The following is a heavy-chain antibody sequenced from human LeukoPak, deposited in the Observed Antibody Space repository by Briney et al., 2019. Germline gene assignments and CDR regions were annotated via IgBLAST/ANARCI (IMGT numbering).Heavy chain of an antibody. Sequence: GGSLRLSCAASGFTFSDYDIHWVRQATGKGLEWVSAIGTAGDAYYTGSVKGRFTISRENAKNSLYLQMNSLRAGDTAVYYCARVAKERVGGVYYFDYWGQGTLVTVSS. V-gene: IGHV3-13*01. J-gene: IGHJ4*02. CDR3: ARVAKERVGGVYYFDY. CDR2: IGTAGDA. CDR1: GFTFSDYD. D-gene: IGHD1-1*01.